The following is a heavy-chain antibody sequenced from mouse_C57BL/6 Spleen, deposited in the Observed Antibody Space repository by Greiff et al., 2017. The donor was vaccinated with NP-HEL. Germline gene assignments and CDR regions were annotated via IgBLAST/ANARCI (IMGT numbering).Heavy chain of an antibody. CDR3: AIHYYGSSSYAMDY. CDR1: GYSFTDYN. V-gene: IGHV1-39*01. D-gene: IGHD1-1*01. J-gene: IGHJ4*01. Sequence: VQLQQSGPELVKPGASVKISCKASGYSFTDYNMNWVKQSNGKSLEWIGVINPNYGTTSYNQKFKGKATLTVDQSSSTAYMQLNSLTSEDSAVYYCAIHYYGSSSYAMDYWGQGTSVTVSS. CDR2: INPNYGTT.